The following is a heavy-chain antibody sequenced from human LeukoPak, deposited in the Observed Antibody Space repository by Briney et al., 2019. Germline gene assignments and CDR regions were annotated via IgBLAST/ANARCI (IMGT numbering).Heavy chain of an antibody. CDR1: GFTFSSYS. CDR3: ATEYCALCYMDV. CDR2: ISSSSSTI. Sequence: GGSLRLSCAASGFTFSSYSMNWVRQAPGKGLEWVSYISSSSSTIYYADSVKGRFTIPRDNAKNSLYLQMNSLRAEDTAVYYCATEYCALCYMDVWGKGTTVTVSS. D-gene: IGHD2/OR15-2a*01. J-gene: IGHJ6*03. V-gene: IGHV3-48*04.